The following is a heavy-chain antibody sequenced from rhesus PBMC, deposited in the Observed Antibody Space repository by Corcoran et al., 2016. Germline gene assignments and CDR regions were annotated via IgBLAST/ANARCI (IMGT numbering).Heavy chain of an antibody. CDR2: IYGSGSST. CDR1: GGSISGYY. Sequence: QVQLQESGPGVVKPSETLSLTCAVSGGSISGYYLWSWIRQAPGKGLEWIGYIYGSGSSTNYNPSLKSRVTLSVDTSKNQLALKLSSVTTADTAVYYWARDLAAAGTFDFWGQGLRVTVSS. V-gene: IGHV4S11*01. D-gene: IGHD6-25*01. J-gene: IGHJ3*01. CDR3: ARDLAAAGTFDF.